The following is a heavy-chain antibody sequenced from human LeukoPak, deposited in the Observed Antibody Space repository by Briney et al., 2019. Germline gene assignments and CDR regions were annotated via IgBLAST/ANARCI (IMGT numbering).Heavy chain of an antibody. CDR1: GYPFTSYG. Sequence: ASVKVSCKSSGYPFTSYGISWVRQAPGQGLEWMGWISGYNGKTNYAQNLQDRVTMAKDTSTSTVYMELRSLRVEDTALYYCARQRLDWGVTYYADYYMDVWGKGTTVTVS. J-gene: IGHJ6*03. V-gene: IGHV1-18*01. CDR2: ISGYNGKT. D-gene: IGHD3/OR15-3a*01. CDR3: ARQRLDWGVTYYADYYMDV.